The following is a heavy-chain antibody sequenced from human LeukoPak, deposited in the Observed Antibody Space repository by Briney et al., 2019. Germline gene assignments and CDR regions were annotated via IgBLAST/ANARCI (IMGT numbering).Heavy chain of an antibody. CDR2: IYYSGST. J-gene: IGHJ5*02. CDR1: GGSISSYY. V-gene: IGHV4-59*01. Sequence: TSETLSLTCTVSGGSISSYYWSWIRQPPGKGLEWIGYIYYSGSTNYNPSLKSRVTISVDTSKNQFSLKLSSVTAADTAVYYCARDHRYYYGSGTQEGWFDPWGQGTLVTVSS. D-gene: IGHD3-10*01. CDR3: ARDHRYYYGSGTQEGWFDP.